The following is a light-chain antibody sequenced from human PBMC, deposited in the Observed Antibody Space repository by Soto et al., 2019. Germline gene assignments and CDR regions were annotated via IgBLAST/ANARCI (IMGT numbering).Light chain of an antibody. CDR1: QSVSTN. CDR3: QQYHNWPPLT. V-gene: IGKV3-15*01. Sequence: EIVMTQSPATLSVSPGDRATLSCRASQSVSTNLAWYQQRPGQAPRLLIYGASTRATGIPARFSGSGSATEFTLTISRLQSEDFAVYYCQQYHNWPPLTFGQGTKVEIK. J-gene: IGKJ1*01. CDR2: GAS.